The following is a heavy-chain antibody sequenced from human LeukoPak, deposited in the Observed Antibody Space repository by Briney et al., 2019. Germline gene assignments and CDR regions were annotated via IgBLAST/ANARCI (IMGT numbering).Heavy chain of an antibody. V-gene: IGHV1-18*01. J-gene: IGHJ4*02. Sequence: ASVKVSCKASGYTFTSYGISWVRQAPGQGLEWMGWISAYNGNTNYAQKLQGRVTVTTDTSTSTAYMELRSLRSDDTAVYYCARVYSGYDSAYFDYWGQGTLVTVSS. CDR1: GYTFTSYG. D-gene: IGHD5-12*01. CDR3: ARVYSGYDSAYFDY. CDR2: ISAYNGNT.